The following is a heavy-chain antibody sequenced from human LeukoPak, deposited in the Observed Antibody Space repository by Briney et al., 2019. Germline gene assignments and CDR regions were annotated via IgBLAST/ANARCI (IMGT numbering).Heavy chain of an antibody. CDR2: INDDGSTT. J-gene: IGHJ3*01. Sequence: GGSLRLSCAASGFTFSRSWMHWVRQAPGKGLVWVSRINDDGSTTSYADSVKGRFTISRDNAKNTLYLQMNSLRAEDTAVYYCARGPAANSGNYYVGDYWGQGTMVTVSS. D-gene: IGHD1-26*01. CDR1: GFTFSRSW. CDR3: ARGPAANSGNYYVGDY. V-gene: IGHV3-74*01.